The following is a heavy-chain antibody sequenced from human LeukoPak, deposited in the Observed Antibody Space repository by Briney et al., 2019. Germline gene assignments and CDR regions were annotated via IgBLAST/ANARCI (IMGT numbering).Heavy chain of an antibody. CDR3: ARGQGGSSHYHDRGTYYFDY. J-gene: IGHJ4*02. CDR1: GGSFSGYY. CDR2: INHSGST. D-gene: IGHD3-22*01. Sequence: PSETLSLTCAVYGGSFSGYYWSWIRQPPGKGLEWIGEINHSGSTNYNPSLKSRVTISVDTSKNQFSLKLSSVTAADTAVYYCARGQGGSSHYHDRGTYYFDYWGQGTLVTVSS. V-gene: IGHV4-34*01.